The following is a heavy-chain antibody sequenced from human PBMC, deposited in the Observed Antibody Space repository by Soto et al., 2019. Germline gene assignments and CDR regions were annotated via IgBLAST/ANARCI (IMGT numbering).Heavy chain of an antibody. Sequence: EVQLVESGGGLIQPGGSLRLSCAASGFTVSSKYMTWVRQAPGKGLEWVSVIYSGGSTYYAYSVKGRFTISRDNSKNTLYLQMNSLRAEDTAVYYCASAAVTAPDYWGQGTLVTVSS. CDR3: ASAAVTAPDY. J-gene: IGHJ4*02. V-gene: IGHV3-53*01. CDR1: GFTVSSKY. D-gene: IGHD2-21*02. CDR2: IYSGGST.